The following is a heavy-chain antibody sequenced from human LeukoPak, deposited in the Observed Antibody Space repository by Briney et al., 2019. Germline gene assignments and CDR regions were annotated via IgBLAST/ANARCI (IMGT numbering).Heavy chain of an antibody. CDR3: AKASNYYDSSGYLYYFDY. D-gene: IGHD3-22*01. V-gene: IGHV3-23*01. CDR1: GFTFSSYA. J-gene: IGHJ4*02. Sequence: GGSLRLSCAASGFTFSSYAMSWVRQAPGKGLEGVSAISGSGGSTYYADSVKGRFTISRDNSKNTLYLQMNSLRAEDTAVYYCAKASNYYDSSGYLYYFDYWGQGTLVTVSS. CDR2: ISGSGGST.